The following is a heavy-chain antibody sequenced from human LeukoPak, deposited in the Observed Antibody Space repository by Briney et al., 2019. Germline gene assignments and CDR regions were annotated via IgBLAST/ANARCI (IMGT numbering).Heavy chain of an antibody. J-gene: IGHJ4*02. D-gene: IGHD5-18*01. Sequence: GGSLRLSCAASGFTLSDYSMDWVRQAPGKGLEWVGRSRNKANTYTTEYAASVKGRFTFSREASQNSLYLQMNSLKTEDAAVYFCARLITASLDYWGQGTLVTVSS. CDR2: SRNKANTYTT. CDR3: ARLITASLDY. V-gene: IGHV3-72*01. CDR1: GFTLSDYS.